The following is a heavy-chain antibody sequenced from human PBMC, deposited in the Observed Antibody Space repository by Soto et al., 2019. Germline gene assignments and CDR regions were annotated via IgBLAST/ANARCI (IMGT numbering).Heavy chain of an antibody. CDR1: GYTFTGYY. D-gene: IGHD2-8*01. J-gene: IGHJ3*02. V-gene: IGHV1-2*02. CDR3: AREAHCAYGAYIDSEDFGI. CDR2: INPNSGGT. Sequence: ASVKVSCKASGYTFTGYYMHWVRQAPGQGLEWMGWINPNSGGTNYAQKFQGRVTMTRDTSISTAYMELSRLRSDDTAVYYCAREAHCAYGAYIDSEDFGISCPGAMVTI.